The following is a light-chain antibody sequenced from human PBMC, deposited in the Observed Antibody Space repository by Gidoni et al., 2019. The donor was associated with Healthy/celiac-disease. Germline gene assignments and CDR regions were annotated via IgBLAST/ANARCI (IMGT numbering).Light chain of an antibody. V-gene: IGKV3-11*01. CDR1: QSVSSY. CDR3: QQRSNWPPTWT. CDR2: DAS. Sequence: ELVLTQSPATLSLSPGERATLSCRASQSVSSYLAWYQQKPGQAPRLLIYDASNRATGIPARFSGSGSGTDFTLTISSLEPDDFAVYYCQQRSNWPPTWTFGQGTKVEIK. J-gene: IGKJ1*01.